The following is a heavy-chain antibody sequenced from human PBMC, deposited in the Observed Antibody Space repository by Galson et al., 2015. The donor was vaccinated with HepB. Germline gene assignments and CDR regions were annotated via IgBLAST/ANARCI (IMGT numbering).Heavy chain of an antibody. CDR3: ARLGGIVVDPGPNWFDP. CDR1: GGSISGSNYY. J-gene: IGHJ5*02. Sequence: ETLSLTCTVSGGSISGSNYYWGWIRQPPGKGLEWIGTIYDRGSTYYSPSLKSRVTISIDTSKNQFSLKLYSVTAADTAMYYCARLGGIVVDPGPNWFDPWGQGTLVTVSS. CDR2: IYDRGST. D-gene: IGHD3-22*01. V-gene: IGHV4-39*07.